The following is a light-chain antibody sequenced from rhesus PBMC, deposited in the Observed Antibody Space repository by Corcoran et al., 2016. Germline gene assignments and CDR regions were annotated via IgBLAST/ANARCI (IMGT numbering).Light chain of an antibody. Sequence: DIQMTQSPSSLFASVGDTVTITCQASQGITRWLAWYQQRLGKAPKLRVYEASSLQSGVPSRFGGSGSGTDFTLTSISLQPADFTTYYCLQYSSSPYSFGQGTKVEIK. CDR1: QGITRW. CDR2: EAS. V-gene: IGKV1-22*01. CDR3: LQYSSSPYS. J-gene: IGKJ2*01.